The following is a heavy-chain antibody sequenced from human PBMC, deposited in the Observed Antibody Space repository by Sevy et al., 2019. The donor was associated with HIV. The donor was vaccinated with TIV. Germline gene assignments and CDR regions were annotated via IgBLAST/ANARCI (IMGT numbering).Heavy chain of an antibody. V-gene: IGHV3-21*06. CDR1: SFTFTTFA. Sequence: GGSLRLSCTTSSFTFTTFAMNWVRQSPGKGLEWVSYISGSSNYIYYADSVKGRFTISRDNAKNSLYLQMTSLRGEDTAVYYCARSGLAWDAFDIWDRGTMVTVSS. J-gene: IGHJ3*02. CDR2: ISGSSNYI. CDR3: ARSGLAWDAFDI. D-gene: IGHD6-19*01.